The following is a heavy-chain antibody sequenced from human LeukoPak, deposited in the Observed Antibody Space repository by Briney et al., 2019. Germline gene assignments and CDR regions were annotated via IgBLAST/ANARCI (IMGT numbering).Heavy chain of an antibody. D-gene: IGHD3-10*01. CDR1: GGSISSYY. CDR2: IYYSGST. CDR3: VRQMIWFGELPPYGMDV. J-gene: IGHJ6*02. Sequence: PSETLSLTCTVSGGSISSYYWSWIRQPPGKGLEWIGYIYYSGSTNYNPSLKSRVTISVDTSKNQFSLKLSSVTAADTAVYYCVRQMIWFGELPPYGMDVWGQGTTVTVSS. V-gene: IGHV4-59*08.